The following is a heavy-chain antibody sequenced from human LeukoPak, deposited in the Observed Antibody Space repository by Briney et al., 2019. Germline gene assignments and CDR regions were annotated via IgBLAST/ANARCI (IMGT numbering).Heavy chain of an antibody. CDR2: ISSSSRTI. V-gene: IGHV3-48*04. CDR1: GFTFSSYN. CDR3: ARSYSSSWYDLYYFDS. Sequence: QPGGSLRLSCAASGFTFSSYNMNWVRQAPGKGLEWVSYISSSSRTIYYADSVKGRFTLSRDNAKNSLYLQMNSLRAEDTAVYYCARSYSSSWYDLYYFDSWGQGTLVTVSS. J-gene: IGHJ4*02. D-gene: IGHD6-13*01.